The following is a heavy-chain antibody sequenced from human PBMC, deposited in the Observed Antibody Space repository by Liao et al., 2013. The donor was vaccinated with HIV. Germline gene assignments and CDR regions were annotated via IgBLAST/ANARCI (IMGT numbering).Heavy chain of an antibody. CDR1: GGSFSDYS. V-gene: IGHV4-34*01. CDR3: ARSWDWIQKKWFDP. Sequence: QVQLHQWGAGLLKPSETLSLTCAVNGGSFSDYSWNWIRHFPGKGLEWIGEVYDSGSTNYNPSLTGRLSVSVDTSKRQFSLRLRSVTAADTAVYYCARSWDWIQKKWFDPWGPGTLVTVSS. CDR2: VYDSGST. J-gene: IGHJ5*02. D-gene: IGHD5-18*01.